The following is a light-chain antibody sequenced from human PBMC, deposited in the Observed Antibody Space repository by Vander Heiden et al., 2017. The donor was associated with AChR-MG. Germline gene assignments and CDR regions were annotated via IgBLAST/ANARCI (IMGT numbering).Light chain of an antibody. Sequence: EIVMTQSPATLSVSPGERATLPCRASQSVSSNLAWYQQKPGQAPRLLIYGASTRATGIPARFSGSGSGTEFTLTISSLQSEDFAVYYCQQYNNWPFTFGPVTKVDIK. CDR3: QQYNNWPFT. J-gene: IGKJ3*01. CDR1: QSVSSN. CDR2: GAS. V-gene: IGKV3-15*01.